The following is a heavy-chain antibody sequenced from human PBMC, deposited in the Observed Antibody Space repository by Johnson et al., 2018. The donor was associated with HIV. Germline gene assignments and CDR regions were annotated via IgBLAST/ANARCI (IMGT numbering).Heavy chain of an antibody. CDR2: INSDGSST. J-gene: IGHJ3*02. Sequence: VQLVESGGGLVQPGGSLRLSCAASGFTFSSYWMHWVRQAPGKGLVWVSRINSDGSSTSYADSVKGRVTISGDNAKNTLYLQMNSLRAEDTAVYYCTTIWTTLGYCSGGSCDDAFDIWGQGTMVTVSS. CDR3: TTIWTTLGYCSGGSCDDAFDI. D-gene: IGHD2-15*01. V-gene: IGHV3-74*01. CDR1: GFTFSSYW.